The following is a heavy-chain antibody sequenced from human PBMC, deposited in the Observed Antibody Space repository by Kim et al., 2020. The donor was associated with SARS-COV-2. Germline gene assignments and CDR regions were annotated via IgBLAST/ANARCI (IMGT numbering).Heavy chain of an antibody. V-gene: IGHV1-18*01. CDR3: ARDRYYDSSGYYDY. Sequence: AQKLQGRVTMTTDTSTSTAYMELRSLRSDDTAVYYCARDRYYDSSGYYDYWGQGTLVTVSS. J-gene: IGHJ4*02. D-gene: IGHD3-22*01.